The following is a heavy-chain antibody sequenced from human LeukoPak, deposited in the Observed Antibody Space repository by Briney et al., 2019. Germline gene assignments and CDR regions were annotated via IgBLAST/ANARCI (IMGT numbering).Heavy chain of an antibody. CDR1: GYTFTSYD. CDR3: AREPLARGIKAWFDP. D-gene: IGHD3-10*01. Sequence: VASVKVSCKASGYTFTSYDINWVRQATGQGLEWMGWMNPNSGNTGYAQKFQGRVTIPRNTSISTAYMELSSLRSEDTAVYYCAREPLARGIKAWFDPWGQGTLVTVSS. CDR2: MNPNSGNT. J-gene: IGHJ5*02. V-gene: IGHV1-8*03.